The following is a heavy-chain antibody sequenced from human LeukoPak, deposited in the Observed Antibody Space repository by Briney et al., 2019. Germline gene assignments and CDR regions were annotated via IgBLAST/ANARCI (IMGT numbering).Heavy chain of an antibody. V-gene: IGHV1-3*01. J-gene: IGHJ5*02. D-gene: IGHD1-1*01. Sequence: ASVKVSCKASGYTFTSYAMHWVRQAPGRRLEWMGWINAGNGNTKYSQKFQGRVTITRDTSASTAYMELSSLRSEDTAVYYCARGSRSNWNDLGWFDPWGQGTLVTVSS. CDR1: GYTFTSYA. CDR2: INAGNGNT. CDR3: ARGSRSNWNDLGWFDP.